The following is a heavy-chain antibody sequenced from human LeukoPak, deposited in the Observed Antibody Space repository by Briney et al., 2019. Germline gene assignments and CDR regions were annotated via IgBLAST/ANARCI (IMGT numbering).Heavy chain of an antibody. CDR3: AIFPRYRTRNNYGSGSYSFDY. CDR1: GGTFSSYA. CDR2: IIPILGIA. J-gene: IGHJ4*02. V-gene: IGHV1-69*04. Sequence: SVKVSCKASGGTFSSYAISWVRQAPGQGLEWMGRIIPILGIANYAQKFQGRVTITADKSTSTAYMELSSLRSEDTAVYYCAIFPRYRTRNNYGSGSYSFDYWGQGTLVTVSS. D-gene: IGHD3-10*01.